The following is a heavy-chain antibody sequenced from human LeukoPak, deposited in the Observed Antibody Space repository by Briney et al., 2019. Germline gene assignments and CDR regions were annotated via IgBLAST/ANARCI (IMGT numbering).Heavy chain of an antibody. D-gene: IGHD4-17*01. CDR2: IYHGGNT. Sequence: SETLSLTCAVSGGSISSSNWWSWVRQPPGKGLEWIGEIYHGGNTNYNPSLKSRVTILVDKSISQFSLKLTSVTAADTAIYYCTCGDVGGGDYWGQGALVTVSP. CDR3: TCGDVGGGDY. CDR1: GGSISSSNW. V-gene: IGHV4-4*02. J-gene: IGHJ4*02.